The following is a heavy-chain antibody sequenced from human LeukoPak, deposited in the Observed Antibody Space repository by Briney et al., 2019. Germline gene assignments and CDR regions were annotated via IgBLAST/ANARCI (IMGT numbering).Heavy chain of an antibody. J-gene: IGHJ4*02. D-gene: IGHD1-1*01. Sequence: GGSLRLSCAASGFTFSSYSMNWVRQAPGKGLEWVSSISSSSSYIYYADSVKGRFTISRDNAKNSLYLQMDSLRAEDTAIYFCARDKGTRALDYWGQGVLVTVSS. V-gene: IGHV3-21*01. CDR2: ISSSSSYI. CDR1: GFTFSSYS. CDR3: ARDKGTRALDY.